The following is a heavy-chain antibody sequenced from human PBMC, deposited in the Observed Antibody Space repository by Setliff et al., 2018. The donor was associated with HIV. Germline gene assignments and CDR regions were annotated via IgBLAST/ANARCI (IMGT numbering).Heavy chain of an antibody. V-gene: IGHV4-34*01. CDR3: ARDRSDYNLPGYFDH. CDR2: VNRGRRT. Sequence: LSLTCTVSGGSFSDYYWSWIRQPPGMGLEWIGEVNRGRRTNYNSSLKSRVTISIDTSRNQFSLTVSSVTAADTAVYYCARDRSDYNLPGYFDHWGQGTPVTVS. J-gene: IGHJ4*02. CDR1: GGSFSDYY. D-gene: IGHD3-10*01.